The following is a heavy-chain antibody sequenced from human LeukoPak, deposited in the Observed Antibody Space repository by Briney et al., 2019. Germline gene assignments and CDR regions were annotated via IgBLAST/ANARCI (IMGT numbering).Heavy chain of an antibody. J-gene: IGHJ2*01. CDR3: ARAVPSVRYLDL. V-gene: IGHV4-38-2*02. Sequence: SETLSLTCTVSGYSISSGSYWGWIRQPPGKGLEWIGSIYHAGNTYYNPSLKSRVTISVDTSKNQFSLNLSSVTAADTAVYYCARAVPSVRYLDLWGRGTLVIVSS. CDR1: GYSISSGSY. CDR2: IYHAGNT. D-gene: IGHD4-17*01.